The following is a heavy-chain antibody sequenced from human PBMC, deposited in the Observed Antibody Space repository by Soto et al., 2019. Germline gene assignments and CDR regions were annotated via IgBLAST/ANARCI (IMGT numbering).Heavy chain of an antibody. CDR3: ARVRSALYYYYGMDV. J-gene: IGHJ6*02. CDR2: IIPIFGTA. CDR1: GGTFSSYA. Sequence: SVKVSCKASGGTFSSYAISWVRQAPGQGLEWMGGIIPIFGTANYAQKFQGRVTITADESTSTAYMELNSLRAEDTAVYYCARVRSALYYYYGMDVWGQGTTVTVSS. V-gene: IGHV1-69*13.